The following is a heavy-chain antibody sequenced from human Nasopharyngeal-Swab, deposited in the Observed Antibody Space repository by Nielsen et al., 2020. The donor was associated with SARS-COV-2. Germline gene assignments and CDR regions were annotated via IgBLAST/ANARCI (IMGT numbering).Heavy chain of an antibody. CDR1: GYTLTELS. D-gene: IGHD3-22*01. Sequence: ASVKVSCKVFGYTLTELSMHWVRQTPGIGLEWMGGFDPDDAETIYAEKYQGRVTMTEDTSTDTAYMELSGLNSEDTAVYYCALGYYDIRRAFDIWGQGTMVTVSS. J-gene: IGHJ3*02. CDR3: ALGYYDIRRAFDI. CDR2: FDPDDAET. V-gene: IGHV1-24*01.